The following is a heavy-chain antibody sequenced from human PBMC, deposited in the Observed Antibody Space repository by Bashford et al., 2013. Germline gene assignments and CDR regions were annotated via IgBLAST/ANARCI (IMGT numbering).Heavy chain of an antibody. CDR2: MNPNSGGT. D-gene: IGHD3-10*01. CDR1: GYTFTGYY. V-gene: IGHV1-2*02. Sequence: ASVKVSCKASGYTFTGYYIHWVRQAPGQGLEWMGWMNPNSGGTNYPQKFQGRVTMTRDASIITAYMELSRLKSDDAAMYYCAKVMIRGVEGAMDVWGQGTTVTVSS. CDR3: AKVMIRGVEGAMDV. J-gene: IGHJ6*02.